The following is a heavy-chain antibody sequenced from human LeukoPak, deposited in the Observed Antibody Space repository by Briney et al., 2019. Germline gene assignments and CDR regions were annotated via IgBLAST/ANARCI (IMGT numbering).Heavy chain of an antibody. CDR3: AKIGITMVRGVIYYFDY. V-gene: IGHV3-23*01. Sequence: GGSLRLSCAASGFTFSSYAMSWVRQAPGKGLEWVSAISGSGGSTYYADSVKGRFTISRDNSKNTLYLQMNSLRAEDTAVYYCAKIGITMVRGVIYYFDYWGQGTLVTVSS. CDR1: GFTFSSYA. J-gene: IGHJ4*02. CDR2: ISGSGGST. D-gene: IGHD3-10*01.